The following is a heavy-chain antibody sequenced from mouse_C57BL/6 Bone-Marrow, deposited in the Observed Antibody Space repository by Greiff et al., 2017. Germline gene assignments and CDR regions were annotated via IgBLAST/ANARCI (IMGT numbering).Heavy chain of an antibody. CDR2: IDPSDSYT. Sequence: QVQLQQPGAELVMPGASVKLSCKASGYTFTSYWMHWVKQRPGQGLEWIGEIDPSDSYTNYNQKFKGKSTLTVDKSSSTAYMQLSSLTSDDSAVYYCASGLDYWGQGTTLTVSS. J-gene: IGHJ2*01. CDR3: ASGLDY. CDR1: GYTFTSYW. V-gene: IGHV1-69*01.